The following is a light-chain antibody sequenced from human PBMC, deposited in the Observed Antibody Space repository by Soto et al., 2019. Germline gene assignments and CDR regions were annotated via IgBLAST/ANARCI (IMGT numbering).Light chain of an antibody. CDR2: GAS. CDR3: QQYVRSPYT. J-gene: IGKJ3*01. Sequence: EIVLTQSPGSLSLSPGARATLSCRASQSISSTYIAWYQQKRGQAPRLLIFGASSRDTGIPDRFSGSGSGTDFTLTISRLEPEDSAVYFCQQYVRSPYTFGPGTKVDIK. V-gene: IGKV3-20*01. CDR1: QSISSTY.